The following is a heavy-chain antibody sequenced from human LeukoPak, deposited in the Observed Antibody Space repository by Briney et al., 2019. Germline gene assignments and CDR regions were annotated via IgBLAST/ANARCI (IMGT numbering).Heavy chain of an antibody. D-gene: IGHD2-2*01. Sequence: SQTLSLTCTVSGGSISSGDYYWSWIRQPPGKGLEWIGYIYYSGSTYYNPSLKSRVTISVDTSKNQFSLKLSSVTAADTAVYYCARPPAANPYYYYMDVWRKGTTVTVSS. J-gene: IGHJ6*03. CDR3: ARPPAANPYYYYMDV. CDR2: IYYSGST. CDR1: GGSISSGDYY. V-gene: IGHV4-30-4*08.